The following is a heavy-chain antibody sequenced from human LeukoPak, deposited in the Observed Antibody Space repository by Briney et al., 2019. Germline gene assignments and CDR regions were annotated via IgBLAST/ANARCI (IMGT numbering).Heavy chain of an antibody. CDR3: ARGPPPDFDC. CDR1: GGSISDYY. J-gene: IGHJ4*02. CDR2: IYTTGST. Sequence: SETLSLTCTVSGGSISDYYWSWIRQPAGKGLEWIGRIYTTGSTDYNPSLKSRVTMSVDTSKNQFSLRLSSVTAADTAVYYCARGPPPDFDCWGQGTLVTVSS. V-gene: IGHV4-4*07.